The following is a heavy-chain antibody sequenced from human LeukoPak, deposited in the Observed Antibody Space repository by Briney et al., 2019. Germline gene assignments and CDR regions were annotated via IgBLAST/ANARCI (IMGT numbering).Heavy chain of an antibody. CDR1: GFTFTTFA. J-gene: IGHJ6*02. D-gene: IGHD1-26*01. CDR3: AKKRYESGTTYPGYLDV. Sequence: GGSLRLSCAASGFTFTTFAMNWARQAPGKGLEWVSVISGSGYTTHYADSVKGRFTISRDNFKNMVYLEMNSLRAEDTAVYYCAKKRYESGTTYPGYLDVWGQGPTVTVSS. V-gene: IGHV3-23*01. CDR2: ISGSGYTT.